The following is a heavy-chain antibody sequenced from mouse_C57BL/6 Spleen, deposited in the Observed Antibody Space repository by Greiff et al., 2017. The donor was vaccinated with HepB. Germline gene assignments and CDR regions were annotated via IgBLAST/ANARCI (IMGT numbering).Heavy chain of an antibody. CDR1: GYAFSSYW. J-gene: IGHJ3*01. V-gene: IGHV1-80*01. CDR2: IYPGDGDT. D-gene: IGHD1-1*01. Sequence: VQLQQSGAELVKPGASVKISCKASGYAFSSYWMNWVKQRPGKGLEWIGQIYPGDGDTNYNGKFKAKASLTADKSSSTAYMQLSSLSSEDAAVYFCARVFYGSSYWFAYWGQGTLVTVSA. CDR3: ARVFYGSSYWFAY.